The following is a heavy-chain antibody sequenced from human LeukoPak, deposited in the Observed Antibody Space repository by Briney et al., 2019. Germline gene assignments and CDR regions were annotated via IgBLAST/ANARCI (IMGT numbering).Heavy chain of an antibody. CDR2: IYYSGST. CDR3: VASTVSNLYNFDY. CDR1: GASVSSSGLY. V-gene: IGHV4-31*03. D-gene: IGHD2/OR15-2a*01. J-gene: IGHJ4*02. Sequence: SSETLSLTCNVSGASVSSSGLYWSWIRQHPGKGLEWIGYIYYSGSTYYNPSLKSRLNISSDTSKNLFSLELSSVTAADTAVYYCVASTVSNLYNFDYWGLGTLVTVSS.